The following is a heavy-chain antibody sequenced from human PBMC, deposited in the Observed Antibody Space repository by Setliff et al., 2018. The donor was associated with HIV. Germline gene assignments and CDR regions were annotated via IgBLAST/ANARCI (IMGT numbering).Heavy chain of an antibody. CDR3: ETDPGYSSTWYSESFQH. V-gene: IGHV1-69*13. CDR2: IVPILNTG. J-gene: IGHJ1*01. D-gene: IGHD6-13*01. CDR1: GGTFRSHE. Sequence: SVKVSCKASGGTFRSHEISWVRQAPGQGLEWMGGIVPILNTGDYAPKFQGRVTITADESTTTAYMELSSLRSEDTAVYYCETDPGYSSTWYSESFQHWGQGTVVTVSS.